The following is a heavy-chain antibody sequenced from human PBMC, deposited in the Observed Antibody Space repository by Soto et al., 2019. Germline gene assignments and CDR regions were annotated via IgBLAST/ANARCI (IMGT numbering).Heavy chain of an antibody. CDR2: INSDGSST. V-gene: IGHV3-74*01. Sequence: VGSLRLSCAASGFTFSSYWMHWVRQAPGKGLVWVSRINSDGSSTSYADSVKGRFTISRDNAKNTLYLQMNSLRAEDTAVYYCAREDIVVVPAAMREYYYYGMDVWGQGTTVTVSS. D-gene: IGHD2-2*01. CDR3: AREDIVVVPAAMREYYYYGMDV. J-gene: IGHJ6*02. CDR1: GFTFSSYW.